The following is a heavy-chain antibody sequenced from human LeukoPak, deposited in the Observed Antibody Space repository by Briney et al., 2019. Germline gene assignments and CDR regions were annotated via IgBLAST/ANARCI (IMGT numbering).Heavy chain of an antibody. CDR1: GFIFSGYD. D-gene: IGHD5-24*01. Sequence: GGSLRLSCAASGFIFSGYDMNWVRQAPGKGLEWVSYISSSSSTIYYADSVKGRFTISRDNSKNTLYLQMNSLRAEDTAVYYCARGREGDGYNEDYYYGMDVWGQGTTVTVSS. CDR2: ISSSSSTI. J-gene: IGHJ6*02. V-gene: IGHV3-48*01. CDR3: ARGREGDGYNEDYYYGMDV.